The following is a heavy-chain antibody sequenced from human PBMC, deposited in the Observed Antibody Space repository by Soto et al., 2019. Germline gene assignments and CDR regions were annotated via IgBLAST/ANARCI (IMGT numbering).Heavy chain of an antibody. CDR1: GYSFTSYW. V-gene: IGHV5-51*01. CDR3: ARRPYSATGNYYGMDV. CDR2: IYPGDSDT. Sequence: GESRKISCKGSGYSFTSYWIGWVRQMPGKGLEWKGIIYPGDSDTRYSPSFQGQVTISADKSISTAYLQWSSLKASDTAMYYCARRPYSATGNYYGMDVWGQGTTVTVSS. D-gene: IGHD2-15*01. J-gene: IGHJ6*02.